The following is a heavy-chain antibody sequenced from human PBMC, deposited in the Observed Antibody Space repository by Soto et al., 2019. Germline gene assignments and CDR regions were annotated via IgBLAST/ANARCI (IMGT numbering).Heavy chain of an antibody. CDR3: ARDLAALYDSSGYYLDF. D-gene: IGHD3-22*01. V-gene: IGHV1-2*02. CDR2: INPKSGGT. CDR1: GYTFTGYY. Sequence: ASVKVSCKAAGYTFTGYYMHWVRQAPGQGLEWMGWINPKSGGTNYAQKFQGRVTVTTDTSINTAYMELSSLRSDDTAVYYCARDLAALYDSSGYYLDFWGQGTLVTVSS. J-gene: IGHJ4*02.